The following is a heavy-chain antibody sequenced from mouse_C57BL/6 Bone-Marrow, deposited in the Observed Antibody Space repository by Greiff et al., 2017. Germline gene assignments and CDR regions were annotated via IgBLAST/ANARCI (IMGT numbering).Heavy chain of an antibody. CDR2: ISSGGDYI. V-gene: IGHV5-9-1*02. CDR3: VTTVVDYAMDY. CDR1: GFTFSSYA. D-gene: IGHD1-1*01. Sequence: EVQIQQSGEGLVKPGGSLKLSCAASGFTFSSYAMSWVRQTPEKRLEWVAYISSGGDYIYYADTVKGRFTISRDNARNTLYLQMSSLKSEDTAMYYSVTTVVDYAMDYWGQGTSVTVSS. J-gene: IGHJ4*01.